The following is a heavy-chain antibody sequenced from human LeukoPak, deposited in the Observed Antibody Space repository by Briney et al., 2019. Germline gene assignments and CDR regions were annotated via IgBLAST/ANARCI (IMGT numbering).Heavy chain of an antibody. CDR1: GFTFSSYA. CDR2: IKQDGSEK. V-gene: IGHV3-7*01. J-gene: IGHJ4*02. Sequence: GGSLRLSCAASGFTFSSYAMSWVRQAPGKGLEWVANIKQDGSEKYYVDSVKGRFTISRDNAKNSLYLQMNSLRAEDTAVYYCAREGGDAYFDYWGQGTLVTVSS. D-gene: IGHD2-21*02. CDR3: AREGGDAYFDY.